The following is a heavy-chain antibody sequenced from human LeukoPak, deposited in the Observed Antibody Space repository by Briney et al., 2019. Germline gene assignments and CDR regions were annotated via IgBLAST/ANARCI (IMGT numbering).Heavy chain of an antibody. Sequence: ASVKVSCKASGYTFTSYGISWVRQAPGQGLEWMGWISAYNGNTNYAQKLQGRVTMTTDTSTSTAYMELRSLRSDDTAVYYCAKDTKWQLNAYYFDYWGQGTLVTVSS. J-gene: IGHJ4*02. CDR3: AKDTKWQLNAYYFDY. V-gene: IGHV1-18*01. CDR1: GYTFTSYG. D-gene: IGHD3-16*01. CDR2: ISAYNGNT.